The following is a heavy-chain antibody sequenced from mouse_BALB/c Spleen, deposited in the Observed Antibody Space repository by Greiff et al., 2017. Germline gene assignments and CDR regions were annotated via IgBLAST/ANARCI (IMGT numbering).Heavy chain of an antibody. CDR2: ISTYYGDA. D-gene: IGHD2-1*01. Sequence: QVQLQQSGPELVRPGVSVKISCKGSGYTFTDYAMHWVKQSHAKSLEWIGVISTYYGDASYNQKFKGKATMTVDKSSSTAYMELARLTSEDSAIYYCARGGRSYGKGNFDYWGQGTTLTVSS. J-gene: IGHJ2*01. V-gene: IGHV1-67*01. CDR3: ARGGRSYGKGNFDY. CDR1: GYTFTDYA.